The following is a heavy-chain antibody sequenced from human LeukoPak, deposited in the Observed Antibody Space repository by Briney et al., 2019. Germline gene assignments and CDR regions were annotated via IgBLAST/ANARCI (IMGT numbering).Heavy chain of an antibody. V-gene: IGHV4-34*01. CDR3: ARQNIPCGGDCVADNDAFDI. D-gene: IGHD2-21*02. Sequence: SETLSLTCAVYGGSFSGYYWSWIRQPPGKGLEWIGEINHSGSTNYNPSLKSRVTISVDTSKNQFSLKLSSVTAADTAVYYCARQNIPCGGDCVADNDAFDIWGQGTMVTVSS. CDR2: INHSGST. CDR1: GGSFSGYY. J-gene: IGHJ3*02.